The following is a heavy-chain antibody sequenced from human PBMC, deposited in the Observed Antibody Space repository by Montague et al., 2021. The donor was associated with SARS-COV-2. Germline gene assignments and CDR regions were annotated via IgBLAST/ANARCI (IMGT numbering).Heavy chain of an antibody. J-gene: IGHJ4*02. CDR3: VRAGGLDNRPPV. V-gene: IGHV4-4*02. D-gene: IGHD3/OR15-3a*01. Sequence: SETLSLTCAVSGDSIMTTNWWSWVRQPPGKGLEWIGEIYQSGSTNYNPSLKSRVTMSIDKSKNQFSLELNSMTAADTALYYCVRAGGLDNRPPVWGQGALVIVSS. CDR1: GDSIMTTNW. CDR2: IYQSGST.